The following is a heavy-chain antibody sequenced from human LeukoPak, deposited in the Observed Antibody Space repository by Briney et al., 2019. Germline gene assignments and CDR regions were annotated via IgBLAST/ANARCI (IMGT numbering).Heavy chain of an antibody. V-gene: IGHV3-13*01. D-gene: IGHD5-24*01. CDR1: GFTFSSYS. CDR2: IGTAGDT. J-gene: IGHJ3*02. CDR3: ARDSGDGYNGAFDI. Sequence: PGGSLRLSCAASGFTFSSYSMNWVRQATGKGLEWVSAIGTAGDTYYPGSVKGRFTISRENAKNSLYLQMNSLRAGDTAVYYCARDSGDGYNGAFDIWGQGTMVTVSS.